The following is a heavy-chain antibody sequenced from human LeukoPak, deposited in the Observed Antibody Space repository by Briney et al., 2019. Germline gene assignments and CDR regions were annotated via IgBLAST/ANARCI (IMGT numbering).Heavy chain of an antibody. CDR2: IIPIFGTA. J-gene: IGHJ4*02. D-gene: IGHD3-9*01. CDR3: ARENPNYDILTGYYISCHSGFDY. CDR1: GGTFSSYA. Sequence: ASVKVSCKASGGTFSSYAISWVRQAPGQGLEWMGGIIPIFGTANYAQKFQGRVTITADESTSTAYMELSSLRSEDTAVYYCARENPNYDILTGYYISCHSGFDYWGQGTLVTVSS. V-gene: IGHV1-69*13.